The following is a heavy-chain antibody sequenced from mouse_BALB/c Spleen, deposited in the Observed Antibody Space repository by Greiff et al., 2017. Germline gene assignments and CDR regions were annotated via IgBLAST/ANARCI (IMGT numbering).Heavy chain of an antibody. CDR2: ISSGGST. CDR1: GFTFSSYA. CDR3: ARGRATMITSWFAY. D-gene: IGHD2-4*01. J-gene: IGHJ3*01. V-gene: IGHV5-6-5*01. Sequence: DVKLVESGGGLVKPGGSLKLSCAASGFTFSSYAMSWVRQTPEKRLEWVASISSGGSTYYPDSVKGRFTISRDNARNILYLQMSSLRSEDTAMYYCARGRATMITSWFAYWGQGTLVTVSA.